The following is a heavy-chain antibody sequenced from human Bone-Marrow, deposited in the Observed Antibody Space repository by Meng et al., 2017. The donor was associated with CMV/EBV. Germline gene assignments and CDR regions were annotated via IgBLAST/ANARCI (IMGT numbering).Heavy chain of an antibody. J-gene: IGHJ5*02. CDR2: IYYSGST. Sequence: GSLRLSCTVSGGSISSSSYYWGWIRQPPGKGLEWTGSIYYSGSTYYNPSLKSRVTISVDTSKNQFSLKLSSVTAADTAVYYCARHASGWYRGNWFDPWGQGTLVTVYS. CDR1: GGSISSSSYY. CDR3: ARHASGWYRGNWFDP. V-gene: IGHV4-39*01. D-gene: IGHD6-19*01.